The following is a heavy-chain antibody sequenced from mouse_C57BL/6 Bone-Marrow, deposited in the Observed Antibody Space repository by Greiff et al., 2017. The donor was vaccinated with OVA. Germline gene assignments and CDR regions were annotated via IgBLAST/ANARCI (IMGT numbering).Heavy chain of an antibody. Sequence: EVQLQQSGPGLVKPSQSLSLTCSVTGYSITSGYYWNWIRQFPGNKLEWMGYISYDGSNNYNPSLKNRISITRDTSKNQFFLKLNPVTTEDTATYYCARGLLRSLAMDYWGQGTSVTVSS. CDR3: ARGLLRSLAMDY. CDR1: GYSITSGYY. CDR2: ISYDGSN. J-gene: IGHJ4*01. D-gene: IGHD1-1*01. V-gene: IGHV3-6*01.